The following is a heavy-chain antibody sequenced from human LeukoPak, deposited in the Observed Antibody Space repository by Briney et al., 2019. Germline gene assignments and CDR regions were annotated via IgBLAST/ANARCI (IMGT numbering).Heavy chain of an antibody. CDR1: GFTFSSYR. CDR2: ISDSSSYI. CDR3: TKGENGMDV. D-gene: IGHD1-26*01. Sequence: GGSLSLSCAASGFTFSSYRLNWVRQPPGKGLEWVSSISDSSSYIYHADSVKGRFTISRDNAKTSVYLQMKSLRAEDTATYYCTKGENGMDVWGQGTTVTVSS. J-gene: IGHJ6*02. V-gene: IGHV3-21*01.